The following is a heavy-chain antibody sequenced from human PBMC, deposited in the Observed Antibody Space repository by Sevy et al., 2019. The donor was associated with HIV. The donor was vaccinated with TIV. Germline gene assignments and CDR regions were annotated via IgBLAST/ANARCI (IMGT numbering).Heavy chain of an antibody. Sequence: ASVKVSCKVSGKKVTQLAMHWVRQAPGKGLEWMATFDPEDGETFYAQNFQGRVTMTEDTSRDTAYTELSSLRSEDAAVYYCATTKDYYESSGSPFDDWGQGTLVTVSS. J-gene: IGHJ4*02. CDR2: FDPEDGET. CDR3: ATTKDYYESSGSPFDD. D-gene: IGHD3-22*01. V-gene: IGHV1-24*01. CDR1: GKKVTQLA.